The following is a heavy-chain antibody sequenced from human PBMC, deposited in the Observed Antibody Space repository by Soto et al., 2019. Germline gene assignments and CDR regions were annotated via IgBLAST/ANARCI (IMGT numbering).Heavy chain of an antibody. J-gene: IGHJ6*02. CDR2: ISGSGGST. V-gene: IGHV3-23*01. CDR3: AKITGVAGTLGDYYYYGMDV. Sequence: EVQLLESGGGLVQPGGSLRLSCAASGFTFSSYAMSWVRQAPGKGLEWVSAISGSGGSTYYADSVKGRFTISRDNSKNTLYLQMNSLRAEDTAVYYCAKITGVAGTLGDYYYYGMDVWGQGTTVTVSS. D-gene: IGHD6-19*01. CDR1: GFTFSSYA.